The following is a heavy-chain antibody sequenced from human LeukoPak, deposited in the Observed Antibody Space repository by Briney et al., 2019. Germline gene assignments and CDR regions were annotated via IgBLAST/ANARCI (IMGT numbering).Heavy chain of an antibody. Sequence: SVKVSCKASGGTFSSFAISWVRQAPGQGLEWMGRIIPIFGTTKYAQKFQGRVTITTDESTSTAYMELSSLRSDDTAVYYCARGPYSGSYFAPYYFDYWGQGTLVTVSS. CDR1: GGTFSSFA. D-gene: IGHD1-26*01. J-gene: IGHJ4*02. CDR3: ARGPYSGSYFAPYYFDY. CDR2: IIPIFGTT. V-gene: IGHV1-69*05.